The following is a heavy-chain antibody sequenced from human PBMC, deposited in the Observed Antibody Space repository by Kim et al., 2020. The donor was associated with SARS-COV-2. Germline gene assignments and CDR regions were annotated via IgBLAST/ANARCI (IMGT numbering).Heavy chain of an antibody. CDR3: ARDRDPVRLLGDVPNRFGLDV. V-gene: IGHV3-21*01. D-gene: IGHD5-12*01. Sequence: GGSLRLSCVASGFTFSKYNINWVRQAPGKGLEWVSSVDSTSSHKEYADSVRGRFTISRDKAKRSVSLEMNGLRAEDTAVYYCARDRDPVRLLGDVPNRFGLDVWGQGTTVTVSS. J-gene: IGHJ6*02. CDR1: GFTFSKYN. CDR2: VDSTSSHK.